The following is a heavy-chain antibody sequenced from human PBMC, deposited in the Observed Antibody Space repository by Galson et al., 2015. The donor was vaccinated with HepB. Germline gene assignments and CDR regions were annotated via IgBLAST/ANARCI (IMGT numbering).Heavy chain of an antibody. D-gene: IGHD2-2*01. CDR1: GGTFSSYA. Sequence: SVKVSCKASGGTFSSYAISWVRQAPGQGLEWMGGIIPIFGTANYARKFQGRVTITADESTSTAYMELSSLRSEDTAVYYCARDRYEYQLLSGWFDPWGQGTLVTVSS. J-gene: IGHJ5*02. CDR3: ARDRYEYQLLSGWFDP. V-gene: IGHV1-69*13. CDR2: IIPIFGTA.